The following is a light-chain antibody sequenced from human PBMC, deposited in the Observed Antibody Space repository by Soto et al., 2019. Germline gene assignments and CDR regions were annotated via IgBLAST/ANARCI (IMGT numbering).Light chain of an antibody. J-gene: IGKJ1*01. Sequence: DIQMTQSPSTLSASEGDRVTISCRASQSVSIWSAWYQQKPGRAPKLLIYKSSILESGVPSRFSGSGSGTEFTLTISSLQPDDFATYYCQQFNTSPWTFGQGTKV. V-gene: IGKV1-5*03. CDR3: QQFNTSPWT. CDR1: QSVSIW. CDR2: KSS.